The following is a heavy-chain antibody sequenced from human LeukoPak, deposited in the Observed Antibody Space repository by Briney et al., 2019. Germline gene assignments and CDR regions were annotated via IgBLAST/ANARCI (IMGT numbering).Heavy chain of an antibody. V-gene: IGHV3-11*04. Sequence: GGSLRLSCAASGFTFRDYYMSWIRQAPGKGLEWVSYISSSGTTIYYADSVKGRFTISRDNAKNSLYLQMNSLRAEDTAVYYCARASRHPTADNGDYAFHFDCWGQGTLVTVSS. CDR3: ARASRHPTADNGDYAFHFDC. CDR1: GFTFRDYY. D-gene: IGHD4-17*01. CDR2: ISSSGTTI. J-gene: IGHJ4*02.